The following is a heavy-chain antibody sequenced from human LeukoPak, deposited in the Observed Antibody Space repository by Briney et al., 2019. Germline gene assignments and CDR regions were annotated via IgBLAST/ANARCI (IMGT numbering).Heavy chain of an antibody. Sequence: PGGSLRLSCAASGFTFSNYAMSWVRQAPGMGLEWVSIISTSGGGTYYADSVKGRFTISRDNSKNTLYLQMNSLRAEDTAVYYCARDGGEWLALGYFDYWGQGTLVTVSS. V-gene: IGHV3-23*01. CDR2: ISTSGGGT. D-gene: IGHD6-19*01. CDR1: GFTFSNYA. J-gene: IGHJ4*02. CDR3: ARDGGEWLALGYFDY.